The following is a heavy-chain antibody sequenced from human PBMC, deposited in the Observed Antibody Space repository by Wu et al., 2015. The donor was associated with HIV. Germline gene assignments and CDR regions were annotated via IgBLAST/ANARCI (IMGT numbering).Heavy chain of an antibody. CDR2: IIPIFGTA. D-gene: IGHD3-9*01. Sequence: QVQLVQSGAEVKKPGSSVKVSCKASGGTFSSYAISWVRQAPGQGLEWMGGIIPIFGTANYAQKFQGRVTITRDESTSTAYMELKSPTSEDTATYYCARDWFWLEVLLISWGQGTMVTVSS. CDR3: ARDWFWLEVLLIS. CDR1: GGTFSSYA. J-gene: IGHJ3*01. V-gene: IGHV1-69*05.